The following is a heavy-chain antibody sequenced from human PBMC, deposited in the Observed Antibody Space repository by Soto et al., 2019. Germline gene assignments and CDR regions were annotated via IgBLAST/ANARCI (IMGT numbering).Heavy chain of an antibody. Sequence: QVQLQESGPGLVKPSQTLSLTCTVSGGSISSGGYYWSWIRQHPGKGLEWIGYIYYSGSTYYNPSIKSRVTISVDTSKNQFSLKLSSVTAADTAVYYCARDRGYSYGITGAFDIWGQGTMVTVSS. CDR1: GGSISSGGYY. D-gene: IGHD5-18*01. CDR2: IYYSGST. J-gene: IGHJ3*02. CDR3: ARDRGYSYGITGAFDI. V-gene: IGHV4-31*03.